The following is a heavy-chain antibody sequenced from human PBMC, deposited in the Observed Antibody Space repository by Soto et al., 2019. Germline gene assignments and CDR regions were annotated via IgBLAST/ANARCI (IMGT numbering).Heavy chain of an antibody. CDR3: ARELVGRYFDSSGYSSLSLPFFFHRLGR. J-gene: IGHJ4*03. D-gene: IGHD3-22*01. CDR1: VCIQPCYV. CDR2: ISAYKGNR. V-gene: IGHV1-18*04. Sequence: VSDYRKSSVCIQPCYVISRVRQPAAQGLAGVGWISAYKGNRNYAQKLQGRVTMTTHTSASTAYMELRSLRPDDTAVYYCARELVGRYFDSSGYSSLSLPFFFHRLGRWGPGAPVTVLS.